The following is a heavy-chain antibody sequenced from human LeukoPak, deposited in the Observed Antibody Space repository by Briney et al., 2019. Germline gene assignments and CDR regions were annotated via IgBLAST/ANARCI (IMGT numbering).Heavy chain of an antibody. CDR1: GFTFSSYG. D-gene: IGHD2-15*01. CDR2: IRYDGSNK. J-gene: IGHJ4*02. CDR3: AKDRAYCSGGSCYFHYFDY. Sequence: GGSLRLSCAASGFTFSSYGMHWVRQAPGKGLEWVAFIRYDGSNKYYADSVKGRFTISRDNSKNTLYLQMNSLRAEDTAVYYCAKDRAYCSGGSCYFHYFDYWGQGTLVTVSS. V-gene: IGHV3-30*02.